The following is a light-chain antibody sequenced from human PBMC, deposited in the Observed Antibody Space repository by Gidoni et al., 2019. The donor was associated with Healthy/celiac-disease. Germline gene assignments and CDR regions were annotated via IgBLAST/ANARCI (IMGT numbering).Light chain of an antibody. Sequence: DIQVTTSPSTLSASVGDRVTITCRASQSISSWLAWYQQQPGKAPKLLIYKASSLESGLPSRCSGSCAGTVTTLTSSRLHPDDFVSYYRQHYNCYLCTFGQGTKVEIK. CDR3: QHYNCYLCT. CDR1: QSISSW. CDR2: KAS. J-gene: IGKJ1*01. V-gene: IGKV1-5*03.